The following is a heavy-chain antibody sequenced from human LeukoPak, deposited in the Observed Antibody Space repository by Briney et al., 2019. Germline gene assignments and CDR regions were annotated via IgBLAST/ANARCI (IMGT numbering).Heavy chain of an antibody. CDR3: ARLQLEYYFDY. CDR2: IYPGDSDT. Sequence: GESLKIACKGSGYSFTSYWIGWVRQMPGKGLEGMGSIYPGDSDTRYSPSFQGQVTISADKSISPAYLQWSSLKASDTAMYYCARLQLEYYFDYWGQGTLVTVSS. J-gene: IGHJ4*02. CDR1: GYSFTSYW. D-gene: IGHD6-13*01. V-gene: IGHV5-51*01.